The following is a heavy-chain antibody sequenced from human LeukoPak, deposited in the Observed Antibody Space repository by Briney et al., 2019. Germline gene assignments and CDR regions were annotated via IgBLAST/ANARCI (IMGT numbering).Heavy chain of an antibody. CDR1: GFTVSSNY. D-gene: IGHD4-23*01. V-gene: IGHV3-53*01. J-gene: IGHJ4*02. CDR2: IYSGGDT. Sequence: GGSLRLSCAASGFTVSSNYMSWVRQAPGKGLEWVSVIYSGGDTYYADSVKGRFTISRDNSKNTLYLQMNSLRAEDTAVYYCARGHYGGNSAIDYWGQGTLVTASS. CDR3: ARGHYGGNSAIDY.